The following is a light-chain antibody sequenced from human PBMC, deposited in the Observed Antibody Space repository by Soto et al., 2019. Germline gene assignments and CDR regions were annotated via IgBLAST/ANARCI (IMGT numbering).Light chain of an antibody. V-gene: IGKV3-11*01. CDR3: QQRDTWPLT. CDR2: DAS. CDR1: QSVTSY. Sequence: EIVLTQSPATLSLSPGERATLSCRAIQSVTSYLDWYQRKPGRVPRLLIYDASNRSTGIPARFSGGGSGTDFTLTISSLEPEDFAVYYCQQRDTWPLTFGGGTKVDIK. J-gene: IGKJ4*01.